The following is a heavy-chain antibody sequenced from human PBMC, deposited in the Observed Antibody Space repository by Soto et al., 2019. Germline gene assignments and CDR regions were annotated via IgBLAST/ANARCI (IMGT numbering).Heavy chain of an antibody. D-gene: IGHD5-18*01. CDR3: ARDQAPRIQLWPPYDAFDI. CDR1: GFTFSSYA. Sequence: GGSLRLSCAASGFTFSSYAMHWVRQAPGKGLEWVAVISYDGSNKYYADSVKGRFTISRDDSKNTLYLLMNSLRAEDTAVYYCARDQAPRIQLWPPYDAFDIWGQGTMVTVSS. CDR2: ISYDGSNK. V-gene: IGHV3-30-3*01. J-gene: IGHJ3*02.